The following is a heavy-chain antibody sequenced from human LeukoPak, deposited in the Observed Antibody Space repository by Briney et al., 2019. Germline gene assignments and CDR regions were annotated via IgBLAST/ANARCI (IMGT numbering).Heavy chain of an antibody. CDR2: IWYDGSNK. J-gene: IGHJ5*02. V-gene: IGHV3-33*08. Sequence: PGGSLRLSCAASGFTFSSYSMNWVRQAPGKGLEWVAVIWYDGSNKYYADSVKGRFTISRDNSKNTLYLQMNSLRAEDTAVYYCARRVAAGNWFDPWGQGTLVTVSS. CDR1: GFTFSSYS. CDR3: ARRVAAGNWFDP. D-gene: IGHD6-25*01.